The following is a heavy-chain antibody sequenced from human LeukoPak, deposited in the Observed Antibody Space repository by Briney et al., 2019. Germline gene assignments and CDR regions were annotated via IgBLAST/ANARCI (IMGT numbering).Heavy chain of an antibody. J-gene: IGHJ6*03. CDR3: ARDGGIVGGGGYYYYMDV. D-gene: IGHD1-26*01. CDR2: IYTGGST. Sequence: GGSLRLSCAVSGFTVSSNYMSWVRQPPGKGLEWVSGIYTGGSTYSADSVKGRFTISRDNSKNTLYLQMNSLRAEDTAVYYCARDGGIVGGGGYYYYMDVWGKGTTVTVSS. CDR1: GFTVSSNY. V-gene: IGHV3-53*05.